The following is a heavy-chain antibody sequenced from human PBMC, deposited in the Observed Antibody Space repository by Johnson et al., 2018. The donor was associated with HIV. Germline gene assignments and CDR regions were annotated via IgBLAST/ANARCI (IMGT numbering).Heavy chain of an antibody. J-gene: IGHJ3*02. D-gene: IGHD6-13*01. Sequence: QVQLVESGGCVVQPGRSLRLSCAASGFTFSSYAMHWVRQAPGKGLEWVAVISYDGSNKYYADSVKGRFTISRDNSKNTLYLQMNSLRAEDTAVYYCARRKIAAAGRDAFDIWGQGTMVTVSS. CDR1: GFTFSSYA. CDR3: ARRKIAAAGRDAFDI. CDR2: ISYDGSNK. V-gene: IGHV3-30*04.